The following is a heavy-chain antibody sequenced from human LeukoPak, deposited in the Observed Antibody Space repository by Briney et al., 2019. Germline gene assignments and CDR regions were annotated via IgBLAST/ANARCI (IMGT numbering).Heavy chain of an antibody. CDR1: GFTFSSTG. D-gene: IGHD1-14*01. Sequence: GSLRLSCTASGFTFSSTGMHWVRQAPGKGLEWVSYIRYDGNNKYYGDSVKGRLTVSRDNSKNTLYLQMNSLRVEDTAVYYCARTYNPDYWGQGSLVTVSS. CDR3: ARTYNPDY. V-gene: IGHV3-30*02. CDR2: IRYDGNNK. J-gene: IGHJ4*02.